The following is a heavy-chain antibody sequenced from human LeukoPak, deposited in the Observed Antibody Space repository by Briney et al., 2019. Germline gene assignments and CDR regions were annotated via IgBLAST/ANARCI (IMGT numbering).Heavy chain of an antibody. Sequence: RSGGSLRLSCAASGFTFRSCGMHWVRQAPGKGLEWVAFIRYDGSNQYYADSVKGRFTISRDNSKNTLYLQMNNLSAEDTALYFCAKAAGSYVCYYYMDVWGKGTTVTVSS. CDR2: IRYDGSNQ. CDR3: AKAAGSYVCYYYMDV. J-gene: IGHJ6*03. D-gene: IGHD5-18*01. CDR1: GFTFRSCG. V-gene: IGHV3-30*02.